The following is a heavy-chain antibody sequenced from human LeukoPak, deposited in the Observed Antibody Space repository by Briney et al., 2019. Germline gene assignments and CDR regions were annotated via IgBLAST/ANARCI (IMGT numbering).Heavy chain of an antibody. V-gene: IGHV4-38-2*02. CDR3: ARGTYGYYMDV. CDR2: IYRSGST. Sequence: SEPLSLTCSGSNYSISNSLYWGWLRQPPGKGREWIGSIYRSGSTFYNPSLKSRVTISLDTSKNQLSLTLSSVTAADTAVYFCARGTYGYYMDVWGKGTTVTVSS. J-gene: IGHJ6*03. CDR1: NYSISNSLY. D-gene: IGHD4-17*01.